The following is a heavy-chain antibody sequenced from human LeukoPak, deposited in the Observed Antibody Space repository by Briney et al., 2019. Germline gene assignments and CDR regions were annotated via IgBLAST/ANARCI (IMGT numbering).Heavy chain of an antibody. CDR2: IYYSGST. CDR1: GGSISSGGYY. CDR3: ARGRQYQLLN. J-gene: IGHJ4*02. Sequence: SETLSLTCTVSGGSISSGGYYWSWIRQHPGKGLEWIGYIYYSGSTYYNPSLKSRVTISVDTSKNQFSLKLSSVTAADTAVYYCARGRQYQLLNWGQGTLVTVSS. V-gene: IGHV4-31*03. D-gene: IGHD2-2*01.